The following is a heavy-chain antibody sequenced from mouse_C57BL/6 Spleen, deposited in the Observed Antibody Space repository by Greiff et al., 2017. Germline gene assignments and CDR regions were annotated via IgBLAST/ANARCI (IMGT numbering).Heavy chain of an antibody. D-gene: IGHD2-5*01. V-gene: IGHV1-9*01. CDR1: GYTFTGYW. J-gene: IGHJ4*01. Sequence: QVQLQQSGAELMKPGASVKLSCKATGYTFTGYWIEWVKQRPGHGLEWIGEILPGSGSTNYNGKFKGKATFTADTSSNTAYMQLSSLTTEDSAIYYCALYSNYRGAYAMDYWGQGTSVTVSS. CDR2: ILPGSGST. CDR3: ALYSNYRGAYAMDY.